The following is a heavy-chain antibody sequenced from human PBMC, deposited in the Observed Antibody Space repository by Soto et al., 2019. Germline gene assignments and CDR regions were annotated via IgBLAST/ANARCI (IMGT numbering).Heavy chain of an antibody. D-gene: IGHD3-3*01. V-gene: IGHV1-24*01. CDR1: GYTLTELS. CDR3: ATEGDLRRLTIFGVVIMGPSDAFDI. J-gene: IGHJ3*02. CDR2: FDPEDGEP. Sequence: ASVKVSCKVSGYTLTELSIHWVRQAPGKGLEWMGGFDPEDGEPIYAQKFQARVTMTEDTSADTAYMELSSLRSEDTAVYYCATEGDLRRLTIFGVVIMGPSDAFDIWGQGTMVTVSS.